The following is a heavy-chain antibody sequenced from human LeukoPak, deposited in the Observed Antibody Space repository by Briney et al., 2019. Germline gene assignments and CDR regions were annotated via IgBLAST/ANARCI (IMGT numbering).Heavy chain of an antibody. CDR2: ISSSGNYM. J-gene: IGHJ4*02. CDR1: GFTFSRNA. Sequence: PGGSLRLSCAASGFTFSRNAMNWVRQAPGKGLEWVSFISSSGNYMSYADSVKGRFTISRDNAKNSLYLQMNSLRAEDTAVYYCARGGLTITMFGVPIIRNFDYWGQGTLVTVSS. CDR3: ARGGLTITMFGVPIIRNFDY. V-gene: IGHV3-21*01. D-gene: IGHD3-3*01.